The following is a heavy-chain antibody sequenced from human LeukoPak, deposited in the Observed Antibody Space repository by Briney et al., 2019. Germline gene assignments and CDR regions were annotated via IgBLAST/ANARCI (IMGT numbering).Heavy chain of an antibody. V-gene: IGHV6-1*01. CDR3: AGISGVYGFGTFDI. Sequence: SQALSLTCAISGDSVSGASAAWNWIRQSPSRGLEWLGRTYYRSKWYNDYAESVKTRITINPDTSKNQYSLQLNSVTPEDTAVYFCAGISGVYGFGTFDIWGQGTMVTVSP. D-gene: IGHD5/OR15-5a*01. J-gene: IGHJ3*02. CDR1: GDSVSGASAA. CDR2: TYYRSKWYN.